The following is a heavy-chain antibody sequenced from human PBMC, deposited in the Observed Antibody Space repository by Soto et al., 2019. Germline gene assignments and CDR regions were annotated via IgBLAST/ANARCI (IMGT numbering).Heavy chain of an antibody. J-gene: IGHJ6*02. CDR3: ARYKSNYYYGMDV. Sequence: SETLSLTCTVSSAPVSSTTYTWGWIRQPPGKGLEWVASVYYGGRSYYNPSLNSRVTISVDTSKNQFSLKMTSVTAADTAVYYCARYKSNYYYGMDVWGQGTTVTVSS. V-gene: IGHV4-39*07. D-gene: IGHD1-20*01. CDR2: VYYGGRS. CDR1: SAPVSSTTYT.